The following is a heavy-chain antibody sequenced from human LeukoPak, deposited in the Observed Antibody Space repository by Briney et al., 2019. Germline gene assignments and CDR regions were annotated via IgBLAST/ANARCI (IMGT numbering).Heavy chain of an antibody. CDR2: IIPIFGTA. J-gene: IGHJ4*02. V-gene: IGHV1-69*13. Sequence: ASVKVSCKASGGTFSSYAISWVRQAPGQGLEWMGGIIPIFGTANYAQKFQGRVTITADESTSTAYMELSSLRSEDTAVYYCARHPGYYDSSGYYSSFDYWGQGTLVTVSS. D-gene: IGHD3-22*01. CDR3: ARHPGYYDSSGYYSSFDY. CDR1: GGTFSSYA.